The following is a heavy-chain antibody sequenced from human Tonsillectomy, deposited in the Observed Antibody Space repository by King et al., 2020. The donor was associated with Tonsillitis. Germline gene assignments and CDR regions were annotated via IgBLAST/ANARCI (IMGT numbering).Heavy chain of an antibody. CDR3: ARYGGGSFDY. Sequence: VQLVESGGGLVKPGGSLRLSCAASGFTFSSYDLNWVRRAPGKGLEWVSSIDSSSSQIYYADSVKGRFTISRDNAKNSLYLQMNSLRGEDTAVYYCARYGGGSFDYWGQGTLVTVSS. D-gene: IGHD3-10*01. CDR2: IDSSSSQI. J-gene: IGHJ4*02. CDR1: GFTFSSYD. V-gene: IGHV3-21*01.